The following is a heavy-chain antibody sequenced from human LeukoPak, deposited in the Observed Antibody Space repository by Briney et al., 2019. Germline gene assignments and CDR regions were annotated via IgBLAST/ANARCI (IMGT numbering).Heavy chain of an antibody. V-gene: IGHV4-59*01. D-gene: IGHD6-13*01. CDR2: IYYSGST. CDR3: ARASRAAAGRDYYYYYGMDV. J-gene: IGHJ6*02. CDR1: GGSISSYY. Sequence: SETLSLTCTVSGGSISSYYWSWIRQPPGKGLEWIGYIYYSGSTNYNPSLKSRVTISVDTSKNQFSLKLSSVTAADTAVYYCARASRAAAGRDYYYYYGMDVWGQGTTVTVS.